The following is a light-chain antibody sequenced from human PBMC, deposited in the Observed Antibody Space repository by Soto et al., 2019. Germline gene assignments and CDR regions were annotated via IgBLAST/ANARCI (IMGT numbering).Light chain of an antibody. CDR2: DAF. J-gene: IGKJ3*01. V-gene: IGKV3-11*01. CDR1: QSVSSY. CDR3: QQRSNWPPIFT. Sequence: EIVLTQSPATLSLSPGERATLSCRASQSVSSYLAWYQQKPGQAPRLLIYDAFNRATGIPARFSGSGSGTDFTLTISRLEPEDFAVYYCQQRSNWPPIFTFGPGTKVDIK.